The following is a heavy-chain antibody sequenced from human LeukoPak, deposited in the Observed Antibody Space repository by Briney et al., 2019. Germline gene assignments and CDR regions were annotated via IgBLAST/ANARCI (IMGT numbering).Heavy chain of an antibody. CDR3: TTVRSY. CDR2: IMTKTAGGAT. CDR1: GFTFSNTW. V-gene: IGHV3-15*01. Sequence: GGSLRLSCVASGFTFSNTWMNWVRQAPGKGPEWVGRIMTKTAGGATDYAAPVKGRFTISRDDSKNTVYLQMNSLNTEDTAVYYCTTVRSYWGQGTLVTVSS. J-gene: IGHJ4*02.